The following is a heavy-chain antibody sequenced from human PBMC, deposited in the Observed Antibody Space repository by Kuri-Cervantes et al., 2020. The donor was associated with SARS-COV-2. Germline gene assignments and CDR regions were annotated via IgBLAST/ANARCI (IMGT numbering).Heavy chain of an antibody. D-gene: IGHD2-2*01. V-gene: IGHV3-48*03. J-gene: IGHJ6*02. Sequence: GESLKISCAASGFTFSSYEMNWVRQAPGKGLEWVSYISSSGSTIYYADSVKGRFTISRDNAKNSLYLQMNSLRAEDTAVYYCAREGSSTRLYYYYYYGMDVWGQGTTVTVSS. CDR2: ISSSGSTI. CDR3: AREGSSTRLYYYYYYGMDV. CDR1: GFTFSSYE.